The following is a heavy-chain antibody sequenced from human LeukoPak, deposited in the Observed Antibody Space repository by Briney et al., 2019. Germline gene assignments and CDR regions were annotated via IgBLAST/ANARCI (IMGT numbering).Heavy chain of an antibody. CDR2: INPRGGST. Sequence: ASVKVSCKASGYTFTTYYMHWMRQAPGQGPEWMGIINPRGGSTDYARKFQGRITMTSDTSTSTVYMELNSLISDDTAIYFCARVGSAAATADYWGQGTLVTVSS. J-gene: IGHJ4*02. V-gene: IGHV1-46*01. D-gene: IGHD6-25*01. CDR1: GYTFTTYY. CDR3: ARVGSAAATADY.